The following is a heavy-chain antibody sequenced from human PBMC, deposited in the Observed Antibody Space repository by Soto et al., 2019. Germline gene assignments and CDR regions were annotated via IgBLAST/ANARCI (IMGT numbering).Heavy chain of an antibody. CDR2: INAGSGNT. J-gene: IGHJ3*02. D-gene: IGHD3-3*02. CDR1: GYTFSAYT. Sequence: QAQLVQSGAEMKKPGASVKVSCKATGYTFSAYTMNWVRQAPGQRLEWMGWINAGSGNTKYSQNFQGRVSITRDTSASTVYMELPGLTSEDTAVYYCARDTETLGPRANDALDIWGQGTMVTVSS. CDR3: ARDTETLGPRANDALDI. V-gene: IGHV1-3*01.